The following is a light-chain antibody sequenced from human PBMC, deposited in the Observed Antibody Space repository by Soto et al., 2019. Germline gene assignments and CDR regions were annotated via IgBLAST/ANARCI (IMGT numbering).Light chain of an antibody. CDR2: SNN. Sequence: QAVVTKPPSASGTPGQRVTISCSGSSSNIGSKTVNWYQQLPGTAPKLLIYSNNQRPSGVPDRFSGSKSGTSASLAISGLQSEDEADYYCAAWDDSLNGVVFGGGTQLTVL. CDR3: AAWDDSLNGVV. J-gene: IGLJ2*01. V-gene: IGLV1-44*01. CDR1: SSNIGSKT.